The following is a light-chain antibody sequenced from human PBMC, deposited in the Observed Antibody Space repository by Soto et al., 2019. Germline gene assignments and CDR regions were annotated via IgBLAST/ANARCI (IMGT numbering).Light chain of an antibody. CDR2: AAS. CDR1: QGIANY. Sequence: DIQMTQSPSSLSASVGDRVTITCRASQGIANYIAWYQQKPGKAPKLLIYAASTLQSGVPPRFSGSGSGTDFTLTISIQQHEDVASYCCQKYNGARPFGPGTKVDIK. V-gene: IGKV1-27*01. CDR3: QKYNGARP. J-gene: IGKJ3*01.